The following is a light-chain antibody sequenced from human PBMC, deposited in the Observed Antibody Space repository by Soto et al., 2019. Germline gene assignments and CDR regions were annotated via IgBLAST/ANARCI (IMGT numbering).Light chain of an antibody. CDR3: QHRSIWPA. CDR1: QSVSSSY. Sequence: EIVLTQSPGTLSLSPGERATLSCRASQSVSSSYLAWYQQKPGQAPRLLIYGASSRATGIPDRFSGSGSGTDFTLTISRLEPEDFAVYYCQHRSIWPAFGQGTKVDIK. CDR2: GAS. J-gene: IGKJ1*01. V-gene: IGKV3D-20*02.